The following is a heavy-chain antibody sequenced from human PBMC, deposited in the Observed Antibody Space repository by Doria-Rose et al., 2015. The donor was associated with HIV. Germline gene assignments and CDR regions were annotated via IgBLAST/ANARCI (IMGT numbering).Heavy chain of an antibody. V-gene: IGHV2-26*01. CDR3: ARIKSSRWYHKYYFDF. Sequence: SGPVLVKPTETLTLTCTVSGVSLSSPGMGVSWIRQPPGKALEWLANIFSDDERSYKTSLQSRLTISRRTSKSQVVLTMTDMDPVDTATYYCARIKSSRWYHKYYFDFWGQGTLVIVSA. CDR1: GVSLSSPGMG. J-gene: IGHJ4*02. CDR2: IFSDDER. D-gene: IGHD6-13*01.